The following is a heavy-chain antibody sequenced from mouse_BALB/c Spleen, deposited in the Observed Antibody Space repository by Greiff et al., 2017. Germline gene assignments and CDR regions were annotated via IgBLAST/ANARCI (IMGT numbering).Heavy chain of an antibody. V-gene: IGHV3-2*02. CDR2: ISYSGST. Sequence: EVKVEESGPGLVKPSQSLSLTCTVTGYSITSDYAWNWIRQFPGNKLEWMGYISYSGSTSYNPSLKSRISITRDTSKNQFFLQLNSVTTEDTATYYCARSTATPFDYWGQGTTLTVSS. J-gene: IGHJ2*01. CDR3: ARSTATPFDY. D-gene: IGHD1-2*01. CDR1: GYSITSDYA.